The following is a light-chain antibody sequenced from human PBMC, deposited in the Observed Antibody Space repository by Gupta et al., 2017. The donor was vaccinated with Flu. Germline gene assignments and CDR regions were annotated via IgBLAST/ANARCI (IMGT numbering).Light chain of an antibody. CDR3: RQHSGLPMHT. J-gene: IGKJ2*01. CDR1: QSVNIY. CDR2: DAS. V-gene: IGKV3-11*01. Sequence: EIVLTQSPATLSLSPGNRAILSCRARQSVNIYLAWYQQKPGKPPRLLMFDASKRAACIPDGFSGSGGGTDVALTNSSRVQEEVAGYYCRQHSGLPMHTFGQGTKLE.